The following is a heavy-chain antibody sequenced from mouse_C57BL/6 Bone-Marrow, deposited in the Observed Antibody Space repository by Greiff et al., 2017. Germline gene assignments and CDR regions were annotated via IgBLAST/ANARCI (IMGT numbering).Heavy chain of an antibody. D-gene: IGHD1-1*01. CDR3: ARNGNGFAY. CDR1: GYTFTSYW. V-gene: IGHV1-50*01. J-gene: IGHJ3*01. Sequence: VQLQQSGAELVKPGASVQLSCKASGYTFTSYWMQWVKQRPGQGLEWIGEIDPSDSYTNYNQKFKGKATLTVDTSSSTAYMQLSSLTSEDSAVYYCARNGNGFAYWGQGTLLTVSA. CDR2: IDPSDSYT.